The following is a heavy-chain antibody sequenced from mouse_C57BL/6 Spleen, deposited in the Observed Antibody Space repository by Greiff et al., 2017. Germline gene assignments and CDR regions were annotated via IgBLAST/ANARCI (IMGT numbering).Heavy chain of an antibody. V-gene: IGHV5-17*01. D-gene: IGHD2-2*01. CDR3: ARGGYDQYYFDY. Sequence: EVKLMESGGGLVKPGGSLKLSCAASGFTFSDYGMHWVRQAPEKGLEWVAYISSGSSTIYYADTVKGRFTISRDNAKNTLFLQMTSLRSEDTAMYYCARGGYDQYYFDYWGQGTTLTVSS. CDR2: ISSGSSTI. CDR1: GFTFSDYG. J-gene: IGHJ2*01.